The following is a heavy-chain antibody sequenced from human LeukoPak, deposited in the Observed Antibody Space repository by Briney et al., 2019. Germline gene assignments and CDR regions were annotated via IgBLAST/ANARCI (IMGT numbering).Heavy chain of an antibody. CDR1: GFTFNRSW. CDR3: AIWTSGNY. D-gene: IGHD1-1*01. CDR2: MDPSGSQK. J-gene: IGHJ4*02. Sequence: GGSLRLSCAASGFTFNRSWMNWVGQAPGKGLEWVANMDPSGSQKRYVDSVKGRFVISKDNPGASLYLDMYSLRAEDTAIYYCAIWTSGNYWGQGTLVTVSS. V-gene: IGHV3-7*01.